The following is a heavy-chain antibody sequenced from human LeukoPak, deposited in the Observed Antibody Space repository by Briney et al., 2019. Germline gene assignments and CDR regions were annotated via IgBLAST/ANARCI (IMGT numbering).Heavy chain of an antibody. D-gene: IGHD3-9*01. CDR3: ASYHYDILTGRP. CDR2: INHSGST. Sequence: PSETLSLTCAVYGGSFSGYYWSWIRQPPGKGLEWIGEINHSGSTNYNPSLKSRVTISVDTSKNQFSLKLSSVTAADTAVYYCASYHYDILTGRPWGQGTMVTVSS. J-gene: IGHJ3*01. V-gene: IGHV4-34*01. CDR1: GGSFSGYY.